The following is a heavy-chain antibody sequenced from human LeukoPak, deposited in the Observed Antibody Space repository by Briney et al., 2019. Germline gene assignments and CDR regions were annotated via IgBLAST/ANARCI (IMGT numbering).Heavy chain of an antibody. CDR3: ARWARYSSGWYPHYYYYYGMDV. V-gene: IGHV4-34*01. Sequence: PSETLSLTCAVYGGSFSGYYWSWIRQPPGKGLEWIGEINHSGSTNYNPSLKSRVTISVDTSKNQFSLKLSSVTAADTAVYYCARWARYSSGWYPHYYYYYGMDVWGQGTTVTVYS. J-gene: IGHJ6*02. CDR2: INHSGST. D-gene: IGHD6-19*01. CDR1: GGSFSGYY.